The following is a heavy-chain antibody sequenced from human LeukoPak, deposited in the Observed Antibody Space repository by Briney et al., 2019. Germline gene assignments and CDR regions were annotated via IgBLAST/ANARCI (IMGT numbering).Heavy chain of an antibody. J-gene: IGHJ4*02. D-gene: IGHD1-1*01. Sequence: GGSLRLSCAASGFTFSSYAMHWVRQAPGKGLEWVAVISYDGSNKYYADSVKGRFTISRDNSKNTLYLQMNSLRAEDTAVYYCARVPMGWNPFDYWGQGTLVTVSS. CDR3: ARVPMGWNPFDY. CDR2: ISYDGSNK. V-gene: IGHV3-30*04. CDR1: GFTFSSYA.